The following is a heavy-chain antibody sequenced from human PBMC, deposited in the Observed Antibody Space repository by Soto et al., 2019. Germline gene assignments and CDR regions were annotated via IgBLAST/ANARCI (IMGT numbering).Heavy chain of an antibody. CDR1: GFTFNTYG. Sequence: QGQLVESGGGVVQPGRSLRLSCAASGFTFNTYGMHWVRQAPGKGLEWVAVISYDGSNKYYADSVKGRFTISRDNSKNTLYLQMNSLRAEDTAVYYCAKDRGIFGVVVSYYFDYWGQGTLVTVSS. J-gene: IGHJ4*02. CDR2: ISYDGSNK. V-gene: IGHV3-30*18. D-gene: IGHD3-3*02. CDR3: AKDRGIFGVVVSYYFDY.